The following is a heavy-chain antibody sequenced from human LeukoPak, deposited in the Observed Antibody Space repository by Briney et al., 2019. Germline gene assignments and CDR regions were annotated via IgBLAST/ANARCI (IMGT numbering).Heavy chain of an antibody. CDR3: AKVGYYYDSSGSELDY. D-gene: IGHD3-22*01. J-gene: IGHJ4*02. Sequence: GGSLRLSCAASGFTFSSYSMNWVRQAPGKGLEWVAFIRYDGSNKYYADSVKGRFTISRDNSKNTLYLQMNSLRAEDTAVYYCAKVGYYYDSSGSELDYWGQGTLVTVSS. CDR1: GFTFSSYS. V-gene: IGHV3-30*02. CDR2: IRYDGSNK.